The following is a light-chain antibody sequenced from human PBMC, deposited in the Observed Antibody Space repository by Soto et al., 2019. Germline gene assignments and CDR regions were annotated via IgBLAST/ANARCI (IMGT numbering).Light chain of an antibody. Sequence: QSVLTQPASVSGSPGQSITIYCTGTSSDVGDYNYVSWYQQHPGEAPKLLICEVSNRPSGVSNRFSGSKSGNTASLTISGLQPEDEADYSCSSYTTSTTLYVFGTGTKLTVL. V-gene: IGLV2-14*01. CDR2: EVS. CDR1: SSDVGDYNY. CDR3: SSYTTSTTLYV. J-gene: IGLJ1*01.